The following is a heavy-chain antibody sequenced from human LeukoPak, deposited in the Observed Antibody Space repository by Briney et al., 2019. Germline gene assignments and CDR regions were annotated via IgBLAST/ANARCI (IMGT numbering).Heavy chain of an antibody. CDR3: ARAVSNGFDI. D-gene: IGHD1-14*01. CDR1: GFTFSSYE. Sequence: GGSLRLSCAASGFTFSSYEMNWVRQAPGKGLEWVSYISSGSTIYYADSVKGRFTISRDNAKNSLFLQMNSLRAEDTAVFYCARAVSNGFDIWGQGTMVTVSS. J-gene: IGHJ3*02. V-gene: IGHV3-48*03. CDR2: ISSGSTI.